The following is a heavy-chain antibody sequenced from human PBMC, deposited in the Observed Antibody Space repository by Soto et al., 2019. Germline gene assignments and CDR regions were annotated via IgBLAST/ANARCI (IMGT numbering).Heavy chain of an antibody. V-gene: IGHV4-59*01. J-gene: IGHJ6*03. Sequence: PSETLSLTCTVSGGSISSYYWSWIRQPPWKGLEWIGYIYYSGSTNYDPSLKSRVTISVDTSKNQFSLKLSSVTAADTAVYYCARGAVVPAAIVYMDVWGQGTTVTVSS. CDR2: IYYSGST. CDR3: ARGAVVPAAIVYMDV. D-gene: IGHD2-2*01. CDR1: GGSISSYY.